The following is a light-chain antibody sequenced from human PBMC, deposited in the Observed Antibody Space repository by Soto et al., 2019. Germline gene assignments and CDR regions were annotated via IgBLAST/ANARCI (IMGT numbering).Light chain of an antibody. J-gene: IGKJ4*01. CDR2: KTS. CDR1: QSIGTN. CDR3: QQYAGWPLT. V-gene: IGKV3-15*01. Sequence: EEVMTQSPATVSVSPGERTSLSCRASQSIGTNLGWYQQKPGQAPRLLISKTSTRATGVPARFSGSGSGTEFTLTISSLQSEDIAVYYCQQYAGWPLTFGGGTKVDIK.